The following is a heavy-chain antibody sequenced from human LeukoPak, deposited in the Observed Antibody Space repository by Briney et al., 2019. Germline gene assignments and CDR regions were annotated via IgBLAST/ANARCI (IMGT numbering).Heavy chain of an antibody. V-gene: IGHV1-18*01. D-gene: IGHD6-19*01. CDR1: GYTFTSYG. CDR3: ASRPISVDIFDY. Sequence: ASVKVSCKASGYTFTSYGISWVRQAPGQGLEWMGWISAYNGNTNYAQKLQGRVTMTTDTSTSTAYMELRSLRSDDTAVYYCASRPISVDIFDYWGQGTLVTVSS. J-gene: IGHJ4*02. CDR2: ISAYNGNT.